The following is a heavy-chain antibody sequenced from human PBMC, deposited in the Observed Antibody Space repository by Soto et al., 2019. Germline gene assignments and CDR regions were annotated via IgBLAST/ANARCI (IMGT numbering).Heavy chain of an antibody. J-gene: IGHJ5*02. D-gene: IGHD6-19*01. V-gene: IGHV1-3*01. CDR1: GYTFTSYA. CDR3: ARDKRVAVAGPPAGFDP. Sequence: ASVKVSCKASGYTFTSYAMHWVRQAPGQRLEWMGWINAGNGNTKYSQKFQGRVTITRDTSASTAYMELSSLRSEDTAVYYCARDKRVAVAGPPAGFDPWGQGTLVTVSS. CDR2: INAGNGNT.